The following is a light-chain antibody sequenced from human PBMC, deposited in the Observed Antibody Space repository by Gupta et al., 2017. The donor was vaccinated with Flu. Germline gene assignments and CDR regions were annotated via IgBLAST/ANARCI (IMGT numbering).Light chain of an antibody. V-gene: IGLV2-14*01. Sequence: QSALTQPASVSGSPGQSITISCTGTSSDVGAYNYVLWYQQNPGKAPKLIIYEVNNRPSGVSNRFSGSKSGNTASLTISGLQAEDEADYYCTSFTNINSWVFGGGTKLTVL. J-gene: IGLJ3*02. CDR2: EVN. CDR3: TSFTNINSWV. CDR1: SSDVGAYNY.